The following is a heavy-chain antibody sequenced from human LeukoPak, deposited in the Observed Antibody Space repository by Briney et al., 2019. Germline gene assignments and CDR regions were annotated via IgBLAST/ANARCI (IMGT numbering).Heavy chain of an antibody. CDR1: GFTFDDYA. V-gene: IGHV3-9*01. CDR3: AKDMDPVTVYCSSTSCYHGDYYYGMDV. Sequence: PGGSLRLSCAASGFTFDDYAMHWVRQAPGKGLEWVSGINWNSGSIGYADSVKGRFTISRDNAKNSLYLQMNSLRAEDTALYYCAKDMDPVTVYCSSTSCYHGDYYYGMDVWGQGTTVTVSS. D-gene: IGHD2-2*01. J-gene: IGHJ6*02. CDR2: INWNSGSI.